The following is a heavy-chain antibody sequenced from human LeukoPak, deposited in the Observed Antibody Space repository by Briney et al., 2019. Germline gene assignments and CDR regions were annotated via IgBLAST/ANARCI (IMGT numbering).Heavy chain of an antibody. CDR1: RFSFSSHW. V-gene: IGHV3-7*01. CDR3: AKTIVGSNVFDI. D-gene: IGHD1-26*01. CDR2: IKEDGGEK. J-gene: IGHJ3*02. Sequence: GGSLRLSCVASRFSFSSHWMTWVRHAPGKGLEWVANIKEDGGEKYYADSVKGRFTISRDNAKNSLYLQMNSLRGEDTAVYYCAKTIVGSNVFDIWGQGTLVTVSS.